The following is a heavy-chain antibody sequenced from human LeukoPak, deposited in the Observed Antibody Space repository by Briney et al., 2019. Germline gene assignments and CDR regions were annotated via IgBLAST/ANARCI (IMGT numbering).Heavy chain of an antibody. Sequence: SVKVSCKASGYTFTSYGISWVRQAPGQGLEWMGGIIPIFGTANYAQKFQGRVTITADTSTSTAYMELSSLRSEDTAVYYCASVYCSGGSCYSYYYYGMDVWGKGTTVTVSS. J-gene: IGHJ6*04. V-gene: IGHV1-69*06. D-gene: IGHD2-15*01. CDR1: GYTFTSYG. CDR3: ASVYCSGGSCYSYYYYGMDV. CDR2: IIPIFGTA.